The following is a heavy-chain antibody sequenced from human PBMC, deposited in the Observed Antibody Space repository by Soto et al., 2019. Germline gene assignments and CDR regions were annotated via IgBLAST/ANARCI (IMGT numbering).Heavy chain of an antibody. CDR1: GGSISSSSYY. V-gene: IGHV4-39*01. CDR3: ARQTEYSSF. D-gene: IGHD6-6*01. CDR2: IYYSGNT. J-gene: IGHJ4*02. Sequence: SETLSLTCTVSGGSISSSSYYWAWIRQPPGKGLEWIGSIYYSGNTYYNPSLKSRLSISVDRSKNHFSLNLNSVTAADTAVYYCARQTEYSSFWGQGTLVTVS.